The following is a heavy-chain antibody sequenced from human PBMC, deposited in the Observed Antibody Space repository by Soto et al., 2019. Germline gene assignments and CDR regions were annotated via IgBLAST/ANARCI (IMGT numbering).Heavy chain of an antibody. V-gene: IGHV1-69*13. CDR3: ARDSRNYYDSSGYLNWFDP. CDR2: IIPICGTA. J-gene: IGHJ5*02. CDR1: GGTFSSYA. Sequence: SVKVSCKAPGGTFSSYAISWVRQAPGQGLEWMGGIIPICGTANYAQKFQGRVTITADESTSTAYMELSSLRSEDTAVYCCARDSRNYYDSSGYLNWFDPWGQGTLVTVSS. D-gene: IGHD3-22*01.